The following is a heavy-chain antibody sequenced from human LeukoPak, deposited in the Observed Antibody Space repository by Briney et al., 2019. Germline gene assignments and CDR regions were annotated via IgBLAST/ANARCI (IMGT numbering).Heavy chain of an antibody. Sequence: SETLSLTCTVSGGSISSYYWSWIRQTPGKGLEWIGYIYYSGSTNYNPSLKSRVTISVDTSKNQFSLKLSSVTAADTAVYYCASEPITMVRGVLEGGGWFDPWGQGTLVTVSS. CDR3: ASEPITMVRGVLEGGGWFDP. J-gene: IGHJ5*02. V-gene: IGHV4-59*01. CDR2: IYYSGST. D-gene: IGHD3-10*01. CDR1: GGSISSYY.